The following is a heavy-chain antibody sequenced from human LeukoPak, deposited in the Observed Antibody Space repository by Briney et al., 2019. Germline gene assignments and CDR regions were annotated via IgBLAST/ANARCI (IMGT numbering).Heavy chain of an antibody. J-gene: IGHJ4*02. CDR1: GFTSTTFG. CDR2: ISPHGDIE. V-gene: IGHV3-30*18. D-gene: IGHD1/OR15-1a*01. Sequence: GRSLRLSCAASGFTSTTFGIHWVRQAPGKGLEWVAAISPHGDIEYYTDSVKGRFTISRDNSKNMIYLQMNSLRGEDSAVYYCAKINNNDDYWGQGNLVTVSS. CDR3: AKINNNDDY.